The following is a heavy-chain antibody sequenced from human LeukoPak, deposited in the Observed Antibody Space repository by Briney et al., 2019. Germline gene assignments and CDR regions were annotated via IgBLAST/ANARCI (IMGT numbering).Heavy chain of an antibody. CDR2: ISAYNGNT. Sequence: GSVKVSCKGAGYTFTSYGISWVRQAPGQGLEWMGWISAYNGNTNYAQKLHDRVTMTIDTSTSTAYMELRSLRSDDTAVYYCAQAYYYDSSGYYYADYWGQGTLVTVSS. V-gene: IGHV1-18*01. J-gene: IGHJ4*02. CDR3: AQAYYYDSSGYYYADY. D-gene: IGHD3-22*01. CDR1: GYTFTSYG.